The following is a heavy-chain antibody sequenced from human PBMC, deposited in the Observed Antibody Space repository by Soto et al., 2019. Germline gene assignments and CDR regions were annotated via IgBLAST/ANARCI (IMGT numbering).Heavy chain of an antibody. CDR3: AFDLRLLSKDYYYYVMDG. CDR2: ISYDGSIE. Sequence: QVQLVGSGGGVVQPGRSLRLSCAASGFTFSRYGMHWVRQTPGKGLAWVAVISYDGSIEFYADSVKGRFSIARDKSSEALDLQMNTLIAADSEASYCAFDLRLLSKDYYYYVMDGWRKWTTGSVSS. J-gene: IGHJ6*04. D-gene: IGHD2-15*01. V-gene: IGHV3-30*03. CDR1: GFTFSRYG.